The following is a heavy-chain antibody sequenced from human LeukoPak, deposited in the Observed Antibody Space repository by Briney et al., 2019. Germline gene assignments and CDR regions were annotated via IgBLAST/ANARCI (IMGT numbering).Heavy chain of an antibody. D-gene: IGHD6-19*01. CDR2: IIPIFGTA. CDR3: ARVAVAVAGTNFDS. Sequence: ASVKVSCKASGGTFSSYAISWVRQAPGQGLEWMGGIIPIFGTANCAQKFQGRVTITADKSTSTAYMELSNLRSEDTAVYYCARVAVAVAGTNFDSWGQGTLVTVSS. V-gene: IGHV1-69*06. J-gene: IGHJ5*01. CDR1: GGTFSSYA.